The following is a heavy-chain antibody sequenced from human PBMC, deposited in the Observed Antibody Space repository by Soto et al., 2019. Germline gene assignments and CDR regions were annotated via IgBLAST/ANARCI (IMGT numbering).Heavy chain of an antibody. D-gene: IGHD2-2*01. J-gene: IGHJ6*02. Sequence: QVQLVQSGAEVKKPGSSVNVSCKASGGTFSSYAISWVRQAPGQGLEWIGGIIPIFGTADYAQKFQGRVTITADESTSTAYMELSSLRSEDTAVYYCASHSSLKGYCISTSCYGYYYGMDVRGQGTTVTVSS. V-gene: IGHV1-69*12. CDR2: IIPIFGTA. CDR1: GGTFSSYA. CDR3: ASHSSLKGYCISTSCYGYYYGMDV.